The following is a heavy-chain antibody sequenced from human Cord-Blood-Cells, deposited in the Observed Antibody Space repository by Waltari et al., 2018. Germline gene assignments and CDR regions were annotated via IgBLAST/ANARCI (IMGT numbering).Heavy chain of an antibody. Sequence: QVQLVQSGAEVKKPGASVKVSCKASGYTFTGYYMHWVRQAPGQGLEWMGWINPNSGGTNYAQKFQGWVTMTRDTSISTAYMELSRLRSDDTAVYYCAGGHIAAAGHDAFDIWGQGTMVTVSS. J-gene: IGHJ3*02. CDR2: INPNSGGT. V-gene: IGHV1-2*04. D-gene: IGHD6-13*01. CDR1: GYTFTGYY. CDR3: AGGHIAAAGHDAFDI.